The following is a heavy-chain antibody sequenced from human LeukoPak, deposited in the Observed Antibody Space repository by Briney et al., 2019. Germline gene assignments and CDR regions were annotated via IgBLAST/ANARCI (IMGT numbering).Heavy chain of an antibody. D-gene: IGHD6-19*01. CDR2: ISSSGNTI. J-gene: IGHJ5*02. V-gene: IGHV3-11*04. CDR3: VREGGSDWYSGWFDP. Sequence: GGSLRLSCAASGFTFSDYYMNWIRQAPGKGLEWVSYISSSGNTIYYADSVKGRFTISRDNAENSLYLQMNSLRVEDTAVYYCVREGGSDWYSGWFDPWGQGTLVTVSS. CDR1: GFTFSDYY.